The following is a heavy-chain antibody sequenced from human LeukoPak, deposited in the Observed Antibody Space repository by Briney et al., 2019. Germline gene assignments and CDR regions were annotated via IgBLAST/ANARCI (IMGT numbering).Heavy chain of an antibody. CDR2: ISSNGSTI. CDR1: GFTFSSYE. CDR3: DY. V-gene: IGHV3-48*03. Sequence: GGSLRLSCAASGFTFSSYEMNWVRQAPGKGLEWVSYISSNGSTIYYADSVKGRFTISRDNAKNSLYRKDSDDSSGYFGGNYFDYWGQGTLVTVSS. D-gene: IGHD3-22*01. J-gene: IGHJ4*02.